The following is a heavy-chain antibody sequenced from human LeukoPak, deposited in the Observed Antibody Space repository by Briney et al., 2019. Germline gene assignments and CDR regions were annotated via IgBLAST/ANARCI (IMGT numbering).Heavy chain of an antibody. J-gene: IGHJ6*02. V-gene: IGHV3-21*06. Sequence: NLGGSLRLSCAASGFTFSSYSMNWVRQAPGKGLEWVSSISSSSSYIYYADSVKGRFTISRDNAKNSLYLQMNGLRDEDTAVYYCARDSYSNYGSFSYYYGMDVWGQGTTVTVSS. CDR3: ARDSYSNYGSFSYYYGMDV. D-gene: IGHD4-11*01. CDR2: ISSSSSYI. CDR1: GFTFSSYS.